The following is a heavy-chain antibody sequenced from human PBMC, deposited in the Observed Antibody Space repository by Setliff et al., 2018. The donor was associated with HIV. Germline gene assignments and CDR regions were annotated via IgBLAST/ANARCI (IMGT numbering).Heavy chain of an antibody. Sequence: PSETLSLTCSVSGGSIGSHYWSWIRQPPGKGLEWIGYIYNSGNYNPSLKSRVIMAVDTSKNEFSLKLSSVTAADTAVYYCARVVGSVVRKLDYWGQGTLVTVSS. CDR2: IYNSG. V-gene: IGHV4-59*04. CDR1: GGSIGSHY. CDR3: ARVVGSVVRKLDY. J-gene: IGHJ4*02. D-gene: IGHD1-1*01.